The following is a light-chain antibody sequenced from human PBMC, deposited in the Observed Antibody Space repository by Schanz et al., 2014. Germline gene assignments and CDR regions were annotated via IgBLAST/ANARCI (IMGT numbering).Light chain of an antibody. CDR3: AAWDDSLNGVV. V-gene: IGLV1-44*01. J-gene: IGLJ2*01. Sequence: QSVLTQPPSASGTPGQRVTISCSGSSSNIGANTVSWYQQVPGTAPKVVIYSNVQRPSGVPDRFSGSKSGTSVSLAISGLQSEDEADYYCAAWDDSLNGVVFGGGTKLTVL. CDR2: SNV. CDR1: SSNIGANT.